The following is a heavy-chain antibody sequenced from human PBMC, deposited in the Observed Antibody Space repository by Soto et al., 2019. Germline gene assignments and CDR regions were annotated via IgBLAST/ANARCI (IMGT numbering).Heavy chain of an antibody. J-gene: IGHJ5*02. D-gene: IGHD2-15*01. CDR1: GGTFSSYA. Sequence: QVQLVQSGAEVKKPGSSVKVSCKASGGTFSSYAISWVRQAPGQGLEWMGGIIPIFGTANYAQKFQGRVTITADESTSTAYMELSSLRSEDTDVYYCAREFSGVVAARPLKYNWFDPWGQGTLVTVSS. CDR3: AREFSGVVAARPLKYNWFDP. V-gene: IGHV1-69*12. CDR2: IIPIFGTA.